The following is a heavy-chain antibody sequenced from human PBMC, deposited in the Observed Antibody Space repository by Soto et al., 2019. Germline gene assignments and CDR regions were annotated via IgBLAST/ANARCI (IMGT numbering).Heavy chain of an antibody. Sequence: PGGSLRLSCAASGFTFSSYSMNWVRQAPGKGLEWVSSISSSSSYIYYADSVKGRFTISRDNAKNSLYLQMNSLRAEDTAVYYCAKEGPITMVRGVTYYYYYGMDVWGQGTTVTVSS. CDR3: AKEGPITMVRGVTYYYYYGMDV. J-gene: IGHJ6*02. CDR1: GFTFSSYS. V-gene: IGHV3-21*01. CDR2: ISSSSSYI. D-gene: IGHD3-10*01.